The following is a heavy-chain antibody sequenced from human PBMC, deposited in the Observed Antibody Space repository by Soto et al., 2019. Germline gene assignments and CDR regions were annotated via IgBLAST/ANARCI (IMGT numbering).Heavy chain of an antibody. D-gene: IGHD2-8*01. CDR3: ARGYCTNGVCWGGFYFDY. V-gene: IGHV3-53*02. CDR1: GFTVSSNY. J-gene: IGHJ4*02. Sequence: EVQLVETGGGLIQPGGSLRLSCAASGFTVSSNYMSWVRQAPGKGLEWVSVIYSGGSTYYADSVKGRFTISRDNSKNTLYLQKNSLRAEDTAVYYCARGYCTNGVCWGGFYFDYWGQGTLVTVSS. CDR2: IYSGGST.